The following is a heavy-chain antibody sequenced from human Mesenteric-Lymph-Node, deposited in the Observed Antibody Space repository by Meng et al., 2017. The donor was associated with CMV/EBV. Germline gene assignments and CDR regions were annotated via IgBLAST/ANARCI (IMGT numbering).Heavy chain of an antibody. V-gene: IGHV4-4*02. CDR3: AGIGGTTPLGY. D-gene: IGHD2-15*01. Sequence: GGVSGGSISSNYWWSWVRQPPGKGLEWIGEIYHSGSTNYNPSLKSRVTISVDKSKNQFSLKLTSVTAADTAVYYCAGIGGTTPLGYWGQGTLVTVSS. CDR2: IYHSGST. CDR1: GGSISSNYW. J-gene: IGHJ4*02.